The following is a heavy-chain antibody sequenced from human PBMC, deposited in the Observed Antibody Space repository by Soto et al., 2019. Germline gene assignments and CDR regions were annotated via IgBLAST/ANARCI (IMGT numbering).Heavy chain of an antibody. CDR2: IWYDGGEV. Sequence: QVQLVESGGGVVQPGRSLRLSCAASGFTFSSYGMHWVRQAPGKGLEWVAVIWYDGGEVYYGDSVKGRFTVSRDHSKNPRYLQMASMRVEDTFLYYCVSVSTSVLVVAAFDIWGQGTMVAVYS. CDR3: VSVSTSVLVVAAFDI. V-gene: IGHV3-33*01. CDR1: GFTFSSYG. J-gene: IGHJ3*02. D-gene: IGHD3-3*01.